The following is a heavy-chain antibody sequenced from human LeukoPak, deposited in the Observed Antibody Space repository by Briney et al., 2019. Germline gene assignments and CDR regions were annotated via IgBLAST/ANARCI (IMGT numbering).Heavy chain of an antibody. CDR2: INHSGST. CDR1: GGSFSGYY. J-gene: IGHJ4*02. V-gene: IGHV4-34*01. Sequence: SETLSLTCAVYGGSFSGYYWSWIRQPPGKGLEWIGEINHSGSTNYNPSLKSRVTISVDTSKNKFSLKLSSVTAADTAVYYCARGDVLLWFGELLTGPYFDYWGQGTLVTVSS. CDR3: ARGDVLLWFGELLTGPYFDY. D-gene: IGHD3-10*01.